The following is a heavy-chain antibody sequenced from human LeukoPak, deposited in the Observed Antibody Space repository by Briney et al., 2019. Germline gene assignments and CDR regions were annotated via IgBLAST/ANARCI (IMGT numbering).Heavy chain of an antibody. J-gene: IGHJ3*02. V-gene: IGHV3-48*04. CDR2: ISSSSSTI. Sequence: GGSLRLSCAASGFTFSSYSMNWVRQAPGKGLEWVSYISSSSSTIYYADSVKGRFTTSRDNAKNSLYLQMNSLRAEDTAVYYCASCRGYFDAFDIWGQGTMVTVSS. CDR3: ASCRGYFDAFDI. CDR1: GFTFSSYS. D-gene: IGHD5-12*01.